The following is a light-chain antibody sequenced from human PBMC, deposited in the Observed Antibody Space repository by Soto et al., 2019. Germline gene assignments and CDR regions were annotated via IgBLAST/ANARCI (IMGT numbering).Light chain of an antibody. V-gene: IGLV2-14*03. CDR1: SSDVGGYNY. Sequence: QSALTQPASVSGSPGQSITISCAGTSSDVGGYNYVSWYQQHPGKVPRLIISDVNKRRSGVSDRFSGSKSGNTASLTISGLQAEDEADYYCASFTRSVTVVFGGGTKLTVL. CDR3: ASFTRSVTVV. J-gene: IGLJ2*01. CDR2: DVN.